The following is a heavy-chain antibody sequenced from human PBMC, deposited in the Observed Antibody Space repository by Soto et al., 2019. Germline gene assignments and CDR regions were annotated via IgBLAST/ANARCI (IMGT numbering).Heavy chain of an antibody. J-gene: IGHJ4*02. CDR2: IYYSGST. CDR1: GGSISTDNYY. V-gene: IGHV4-39*01. D-gene: IGHD3-10*01. CDR3: ARLYGSGRLGGVY. Sequence: QVQLQESGPGLVKPAETLSLTCIVSGGSISTDNYYWAWIRQPPGKGLEWIGSIYYSGSTNYNPSINSRVTMSVDTSMNQFSLKLTSVTAADTAVYYCARLYGSGRLGGVYWGQGTLVSVSS.